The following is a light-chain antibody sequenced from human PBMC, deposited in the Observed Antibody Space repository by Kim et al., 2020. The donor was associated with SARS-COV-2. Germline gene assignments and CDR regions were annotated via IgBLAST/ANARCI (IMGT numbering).Light chain of an antibody. Sequence: AALGDRVTITCRASQGIGNWLAWYQQKPGKAPNLLIYAESILQSGVPSRFSGSGYGADFTLTITSLQPEDFATYYCQQANTFPLTFGGGTKVDIK. CDR3: QQANTFPLT. CDR2: AES. CDR1: QGIGNW. V-gene: IGKV1D-12*01. J-gene: IGKJ4*01.